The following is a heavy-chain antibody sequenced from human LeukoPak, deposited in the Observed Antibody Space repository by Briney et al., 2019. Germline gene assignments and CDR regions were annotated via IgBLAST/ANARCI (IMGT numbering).Heavy chain of an antibody. V-gene: IGHV1-2*02. D-gene: IGHD6-13*01. CDR3: ASPDSSSWYRGYDTGSVYYHYGMDV. CDR1: GYTFTGYY. CDR2: INPNSGGT. Sequence: ASVKVSCKASGYTFTGYYMHWVRQAPGQGLEWMGWINPNSGGTNYAQKFQGRVTMTRDTSISTAYMELSRLRSDDTAVYYCASPDSSSWYRGYDTGSVYYHYGMDVWGQGTTVTVSS. J-gene: IGHJ6*02.